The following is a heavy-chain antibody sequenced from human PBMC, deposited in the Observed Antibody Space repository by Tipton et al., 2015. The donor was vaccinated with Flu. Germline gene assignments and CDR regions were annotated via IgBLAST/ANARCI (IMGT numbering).Heavy chain of an antibody. CDR3: ARDRIAVASNYFDY. CDR1: GGSISSSSYY. Sequence: TLSLTCTVSGGSISSSSYYWGWIRQPPGKGLEWIGSIYYSGSTYYNPSLKSRVTISVDTSKNQFSLKLSSVTAADTAVYYCARDRIAVASNYFDYWGQGTLVTVSS. D-gene: IGHD6-19*01. V-gene: IGHV4-39*07. J-gene: IGHJ4*02. CDR2: IYYSGST.